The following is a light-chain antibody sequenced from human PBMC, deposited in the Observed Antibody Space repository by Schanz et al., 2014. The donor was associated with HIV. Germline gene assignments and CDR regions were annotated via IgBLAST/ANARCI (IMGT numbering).Light chain of an antibody. CDR1: QSVSSSY. J-gene: IGKJ4*01. CDR2: GAS. V-gene: IGKV3-20*01. CDR3: HQYGDSRGS. Sequence: EIVMTQSPGTLSVSPGERATLSCRASQSVSSSYLAWYQQKPGQSPRLLIYGASTRAAGIPDRFSGSGSGTDFTLTISRLEPEDFAVYYCHQYGDSRGSFGGGTKVEIK.